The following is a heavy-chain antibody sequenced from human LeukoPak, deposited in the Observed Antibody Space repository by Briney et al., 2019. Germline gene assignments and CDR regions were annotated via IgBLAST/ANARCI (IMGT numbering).Heavy chain of an antibody. J-gene: IGHJ4*02. CDR3: ARGARNSSSSFDY. CDR2: IYYSGST. CDR1: GGSISSGGYY. Sequence: PSQTLSLTCTVSGGSISSGGYYWSWIRQHPGKGLEWIGYIYYSGSTYYNPSLKSRVTISVDTSKNQFSLKLSSVTAADTAVYYCARGARNSSSSFDYWGQGTLVTVSS. V-gene: IGHV4-31*03. D-gene: IGHD6-6*01.